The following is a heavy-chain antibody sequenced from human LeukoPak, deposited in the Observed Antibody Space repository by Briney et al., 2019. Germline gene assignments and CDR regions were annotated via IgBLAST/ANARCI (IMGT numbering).Heavy chain of an antibody. V-gene: IGHV3-7*01. CDR2: IKEDGSQK. Sequence: GGSLRLSCVGALGSHWMGWVRQAPGKGLEWVANIKEDGSQKYYMDSVKGRFTISRDNAKSSLFLQMYNLRVEDTAVYYCTRDQTWGQGTLVTVSS. CDR3: TRDQT. CDR1: LGSHW. J-gene: IGHJ4*02.